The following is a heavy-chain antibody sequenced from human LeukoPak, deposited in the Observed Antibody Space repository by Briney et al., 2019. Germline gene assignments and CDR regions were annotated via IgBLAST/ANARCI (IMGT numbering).Heavy chain of an antibody. CDR1: GYTFTTYY. D-gene: IGHD6-19*01. CDR2: INPSGGST. V-gene: IGHV1-46*01. Sequence: ASVKVSCKASGYTFTTYYVHWVRQAPGQGLEWMGIINPSGGSTTYAQKFRGRLTMTRDMSTSTVYMELSSLRSEDTAVYYCARGGSGPGTGDYWGQGTLVTVSS. J-gene: IGHJ4*02. CDR3: ARGGSGPGTGDY.